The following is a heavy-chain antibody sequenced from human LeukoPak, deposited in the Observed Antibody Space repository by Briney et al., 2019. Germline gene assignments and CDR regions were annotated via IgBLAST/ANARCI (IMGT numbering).Heavy chain of an antibody. D-gene: IGHD3-10*02. CDR2: INEVGSAT. J-gene: IGHJ4*02. CDR3: VRDMFGGRDY. CDR1: GFTFSSYW. Sequence: GGSLRLSCSASGFTFSSYWMHWVRQVPGKGLAWVSRINEVGSATSNADSVKGRFTISRDNAKNALYLQMNSLRAEDTAVYYCVRDMFGGRDYWGQGTLVTVSS. V-gene: IGHV3-74*01.